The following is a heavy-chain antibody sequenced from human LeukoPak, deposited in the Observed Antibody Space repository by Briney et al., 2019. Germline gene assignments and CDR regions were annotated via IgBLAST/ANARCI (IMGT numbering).Heavy chain of an antibody. CDR3: ARDVSRGYLRPLDV. D-gene: IGHD5-18*01. CDR2: IWCDGSNK. V-gene: IGHV3-33*01. CDR1: GFTFSNYD. Sequence: QPGRSLRLSCAASGFTFSNYDMHWVRRAPDKGLEWVAVIWCDGSNKYYADSVKGRFTISRDISKNTLNLQMNSLRVEDTAVYYCARDVSRGYLRPLDVWGQGTTVTVSS. J-gene: IGHJ6*02.